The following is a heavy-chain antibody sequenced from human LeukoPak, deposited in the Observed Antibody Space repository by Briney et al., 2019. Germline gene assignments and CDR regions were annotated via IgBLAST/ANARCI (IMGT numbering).Heavy chain of an antibody. CDR3: VRSIRGSFLEPY. CDR2: MNPISGHT. CDR1: GFTFTSYD. V-gene: IGHV1-8*01. Sequence: ASVKVSCRASGFTFTSYDINWVRQSTGQGLGWMGWMNPISGHTGYAQKLQGRVTMTRDTSLDTAYMELSSLSSADTGLYFCVRSIRGSFLEPYWGQGTLVTVSS. J-gene: IGHJ4*02. D-gene: IGHD1-26*01.